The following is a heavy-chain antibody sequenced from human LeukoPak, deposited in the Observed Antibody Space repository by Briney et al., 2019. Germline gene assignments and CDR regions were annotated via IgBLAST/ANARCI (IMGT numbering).Heavy chain of an antibody. CDR1: GFTFSSYG. D-gene: IGHD5-18*01. Sequence: GGSLRLSCAASGFTFSSYGVHWVRQAPGKGLEWVSSISSSSSYIYYADSVKGRFTISRDNAKNSLYLQMNSLRAEDTAVYYCAKALRGYSYGSAMDVWGKGTTVTVSS. CDR3: AKALRGYSYGSAMDV. J-gene: IGHJ6*03. V-gene: IGHV3-21*01. CDR2: ISSSSSYI.